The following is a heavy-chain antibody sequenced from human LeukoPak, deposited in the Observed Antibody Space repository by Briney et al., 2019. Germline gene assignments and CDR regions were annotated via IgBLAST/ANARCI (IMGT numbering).Heavy chain of an antibody. V-gene: IGHV3-43*01. CDR2: ISWDAGRT. J-gene: IGHJ4*02. CDR3: ARADTTLDPFDH. CDR1: GFTFDDYT. D-gene: IGHD5-18*01. Sequence: GGSLRLSCAASGFTFDDYTMHWVRQAPGKGLEWVSLISWDAGRTYYADSVKGRFTISRDNSKKSLYLQMNSLRTEDTALYYCARADTTLDPFDHWGQGTLVTVSS.